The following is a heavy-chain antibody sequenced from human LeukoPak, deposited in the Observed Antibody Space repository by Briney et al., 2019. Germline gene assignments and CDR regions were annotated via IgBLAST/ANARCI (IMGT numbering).Heavy chain of an antibody. J-gene: IGHJ4*02. CDR2: INSYGSIT. CDR3: VRGNYFDY. V-gene: IGHV3-74*01. CDR1: GFTFSNYW. Sequence: GGSLRLSCAASGFTFSNYWMHWVRQTPGKGLVWVSHINSYGSITSYADSVKGRITISRDNAKNTLYLQMNSLRADDTPVYYCVRGNYFDYWGQGTLVTVSS.